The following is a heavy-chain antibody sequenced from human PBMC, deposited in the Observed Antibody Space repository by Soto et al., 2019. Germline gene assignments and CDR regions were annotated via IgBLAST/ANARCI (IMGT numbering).Heavy chain of an antibody. CDR2: IYYSGST. Sequence: SETLSLTCTVSGGSISSYYWSWIRQPPGKGLEWIGYIYYSGSTNYNPSLKSRVTISVDTSKNQFSLKLSSVTAADTAVYYCAREVLEYSSSWVVPWFAPWGQGTLVTVSS. CDR1: GGSISSYY. D-gene: IGHD6-13*01. V-gene: IGHV4-59*01. CDR3: AREVLEYSSSWVVPWFAP. J-gene: IGHJ5*02.